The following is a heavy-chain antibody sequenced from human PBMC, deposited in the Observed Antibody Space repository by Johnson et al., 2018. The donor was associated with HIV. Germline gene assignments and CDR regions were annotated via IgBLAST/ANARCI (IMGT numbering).Heavy chain of an antibody. D-gene: IGHD2-15*01. CDR1: GFTVSSNY. Sequence: VQLVESGGGLVKPGGSLRLSCAASGFTVSSNYLSWVRQAPGKGLEWVSVIYSGGSTYYADSVKGRFTISRDNSKNTLYLQMNSLRAEDTALYYCARSPGWHAFDIWGQGTMVTVSS. J-gene: IGHJ3*02. V-gene: IGHV3-53*04. CDR3: ARSPGWHAFDI. CDR2: IYSGGST.